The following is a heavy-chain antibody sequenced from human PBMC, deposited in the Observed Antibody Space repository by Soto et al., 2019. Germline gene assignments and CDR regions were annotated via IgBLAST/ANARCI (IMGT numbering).Heavy chain of an antibody. CDR1: GYTFTTYG. J-gene: IGHJ4*02. CDR3: ARTPRAQMIVLESATRFDY. V-gene: IGHV1-18*04. D-gene: IGHD2-15*01. CDR2: ISPYNGDT. Sequence: ASVKVSCKASGYTFTTYGFNWVRQAPGQGLEWMGWISPYNGDTNYAQNFQGRVTLTTDTSTSTAYMELRSLTSDDTAVYYCARTPRAQMIVLESATRFDYWGQGTLVTVSS.